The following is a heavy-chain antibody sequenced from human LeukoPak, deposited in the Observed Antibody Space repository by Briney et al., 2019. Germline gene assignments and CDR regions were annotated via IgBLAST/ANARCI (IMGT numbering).Heavy chain of an antibody. CDR2: IYYSGST. D-gene: IGHD2-2*01. J-gene: IGHJ5*02. CDR1: GGSISSSSYY. V-gene: IGHV4-39*07. CDR3: ARRVEDIVVVPAARWVNWFDP. Sequence: SETLSLTCSVSGGSISSSSYYWGWIRQPPGKGLEWIGSIYYSGSTYYNPSLKSRDTISVDTSKNQFSLKPSSVTAADTAVYYCARRVEDIVVVPAARWVNWFDPWGQGTLVTVSS.